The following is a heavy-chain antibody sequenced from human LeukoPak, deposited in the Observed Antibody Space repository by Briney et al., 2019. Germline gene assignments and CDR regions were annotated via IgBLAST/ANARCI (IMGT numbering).Heavy chain of an antibody. CDR2: ISSTGGYI. CDR3: ARDHTGYNSRNRMSALDV. J-gene: IGHJ3*01. CDR1: GFTFSSYE. Sequence: GGSLRLSCAASGFTFSSYEMNWVRQAPGKGLEWVSSISSTGGYIYYAASLQGRFTVSRDNVKNSLYLQMNSLRAEDTAVYFCARDHTGYNSRNRMSALDVWGQGTMVTVSA. V-gene: IGHV3-21*01. D-gene: IGHD5-24*01.